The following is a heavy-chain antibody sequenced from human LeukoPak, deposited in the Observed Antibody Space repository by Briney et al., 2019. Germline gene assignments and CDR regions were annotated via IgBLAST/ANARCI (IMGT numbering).Heavy chain of an antibody. CDR3: ARQVYGDRYYYYYYGMDV. J-gene: IGHJ6*02. D-gene: IGHD4-17*01. V-gene: IGHV4-59*08. CDR2: IYYSGST. CDR1: GGSISSYY. Sequence: KPSETLSLTCTVSGGSISSYYWSWIRQPPGKGLEWIGYIYYSGSTNYNPSLKSRVTISVDTSKNQFSLKLSSVTAADTAVYYCARQVYGDRYYYYYYGMDVWGQGTTVTVSS.